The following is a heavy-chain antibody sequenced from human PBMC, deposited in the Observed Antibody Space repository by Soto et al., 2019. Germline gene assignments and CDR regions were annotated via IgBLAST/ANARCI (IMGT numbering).Heavy chain of an antibody. CDR1: GFTFSSYG. D-gene: IGHD3-3*01. CDR3: AKIQTLTGGNPVLAYYYGMDV. CDR2: ISYDGSNK. V-gene: IGHV3-30*18. Sequence: GGSLRLSCAASGFTFSSYGMHWVRQAPGKGLEWVAVISYDGSNKYYADSVKGRFTISRDNSKNTLYLQMNSLRAEDTAVYYCAKIQTLTGGNPVLAYYYGMDVWGQGTTVTVSS. J-gene: IGHJ6*02.